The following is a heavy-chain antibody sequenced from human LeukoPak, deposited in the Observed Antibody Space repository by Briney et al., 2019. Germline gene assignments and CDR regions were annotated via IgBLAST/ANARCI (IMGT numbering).Heavy chain of an antibody. Sequence: ASVKVSCKASGYTFTSYDINWVRQATGQGLEWMGWMNPNSGNTGYAQKFQGRVTITRNTSISTAYMELSSLRSEDTAVYYCARGPTTVVTYYFDYWGQGTLDTVSS. V-gene: IGHV1-8*01. D-gene: IGHD4-23*01. J-gene: IGHJ4*02. CDR1: GYTFTSYD. CDR3: ARGPTTVVTYYFDY. CDR2: MNPNSGNT.